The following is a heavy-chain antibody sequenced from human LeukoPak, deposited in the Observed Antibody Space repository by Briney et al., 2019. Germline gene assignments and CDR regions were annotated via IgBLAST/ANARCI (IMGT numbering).Heavy chain of an antibody. CDR2: IYTSGST. CDR1: GGSISSGSYY. CDR3: AREGENDCGGDCSTPIPLDY. Sequence: SQTLSLTCTVSGGSISSGSYYWSWIRQPAGKGLEWIGRIYTSGSTNYNPSLKGRVTISVHTSKNQFSLKLSSVTAADTAVYYCAREGENDCGGDCSTPIPLDYWGQGTLVTVSS. J-gene: IGHJ4*02. D-gene: IGHD2-21*01. V-gene: IGHV4-61*02.